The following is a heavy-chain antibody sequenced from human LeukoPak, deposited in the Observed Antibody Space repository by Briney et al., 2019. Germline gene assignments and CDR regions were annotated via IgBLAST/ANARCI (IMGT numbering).Heavy chain of an antibody. CDR1: GGSISSSNYY. D-gene: IGHD6-6*01. CDR3: ARLGSTVARPPGY. J-gene: IGHJ4*02. Sequence: SETLSLTCSVSGGSISSSNYYWGWIRQPPGKGLEWIGSICYSGSTYYDPSLKSRVTISVDTSKNQFSLRLSSMTAADTAVYYCARLGSTVARPPGYWGQGILVTVSS. CDR2: ICYSGST. V-gene: IGHV4-39*01.